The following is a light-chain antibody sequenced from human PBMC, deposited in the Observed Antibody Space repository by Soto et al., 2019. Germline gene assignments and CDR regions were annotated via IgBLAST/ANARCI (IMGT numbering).Light chain of an antibody. V-gene: IGKV1-12*01. CDR2: TGS. J-gene: IGKJ4*01. CDR3: LQANSFPLT. Sequence: DIQMTQSPSSVSASVGDRVSMTCRASQGISSWLAWYQQKRGGAPKLLIYTGSSLQSGVPSRFSGTGSGTDFTLTISSLQPEDVATYYCLQANSFPLTFGGGTKVEIK. CDR1: QGISSW.